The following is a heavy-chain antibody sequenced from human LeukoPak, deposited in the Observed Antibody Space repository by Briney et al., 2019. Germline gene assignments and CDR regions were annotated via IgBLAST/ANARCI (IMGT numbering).Heavy chain of an antibody. CDR3: ARAGYSSGWSPGPDY. Sequence: SETLSLTCTVSGGSISSSSYYWSWIRQPPGKGLEWIGYIYYSGSTNYNPSLKSRVTISVDTSKNQFSLKLSSVTAADTAVYYCARAGYSSGWSPGPDYWGQGTLVTVSS. CDR2: IYYSGST. V-gene: IGHV4-61*01. D-gene: IGHD6-19*01. CDR1: GGSISSSSYY. J-gene: IGHJ4*02.